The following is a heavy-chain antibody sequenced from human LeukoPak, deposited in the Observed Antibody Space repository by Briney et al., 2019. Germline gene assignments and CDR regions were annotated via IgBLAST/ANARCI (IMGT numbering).Heavy chain of an antibody. CDR3: ARGRYCSSTSCYYNWFDP. D-gene: IGHD2-2*01. Sequence: PSETLSLTCSVSGGSISSYYWTWTRQPAGKRLEWIGRIFANGNTNYNPSLKSRVTISVDTSKNQFSLKLSSVTAADTAVYYCARGRYCSSTSCYYNWFDPWGQGTLVTVSS. CDR1: GGSISSYY. CDR2: IFANGNT. J-gene: IGHJ5*02. V-gene: IGHV4-4*07.